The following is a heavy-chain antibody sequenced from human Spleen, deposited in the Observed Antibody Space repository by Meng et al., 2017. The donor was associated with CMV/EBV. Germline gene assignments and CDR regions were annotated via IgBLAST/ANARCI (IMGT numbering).Heavy chain of an antibody. CDR1: GFTFDDYA. Sequence: LSLTCAASGFTFDDYAMHWVRQAPGKGLEWVSGIRWNSGIIGYADSVKGRFTISRDNAKNSLYLQMNSLRTEDTALYYCSKDHSPTGGHYYYFDMDVWGQGTTVTVS. V-gene: IGHV3-9*01. CDR2: IRWNSGII. CDR3: SKDHSPTGGHYYYFDMDV. J-gene: IGHJ6*02. D-gene: IGHD4-11*01.